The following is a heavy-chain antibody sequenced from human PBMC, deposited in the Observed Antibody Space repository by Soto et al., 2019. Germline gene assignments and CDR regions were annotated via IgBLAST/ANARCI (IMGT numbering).Heavy chain of an antibody. Sequence: QVQLVQSRAEVKKPGSSVKVSCKASGGTFSSYAISWVRQAPGQGLEWMGGIIPIFGTANYAQKFQGRVTITADESTSTAYMELSSLRSEDTAVYYCAGVQYCSGGSCYLSLYYFDYWGQGTLVTVSS. D-gene: IGHD2-15*01. J-gene: IGHJ4*02. CDR1: GGTFSSYA. CDR3: AGVQYCSGGSCYLSLYYFDY. V-gene: IGHV1-69*01. CDR2: IIPIFGTA.